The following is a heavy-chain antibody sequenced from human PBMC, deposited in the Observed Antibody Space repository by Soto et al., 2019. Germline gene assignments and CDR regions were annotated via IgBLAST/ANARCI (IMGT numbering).Heavy chain of an antibody. J-gene: IGHJ6*02. Sequence: GGSLRLSCAASGFTFSSYAMSWVRQAPGKGLEWVSAISGSATSTYYADSVKGRFTISRDNSKNTLYLQMNSLRAEDTAVYYCAKALSSGYDYYYGMDVWGQGTTVTVSS. CDR2: ISGSATST. V-gene: IGHV3-23*01. CDR3: AKALSSGYDYYYGMDV. CDR1: GFTFSSYA. D-gene: IGHD5-12*01.